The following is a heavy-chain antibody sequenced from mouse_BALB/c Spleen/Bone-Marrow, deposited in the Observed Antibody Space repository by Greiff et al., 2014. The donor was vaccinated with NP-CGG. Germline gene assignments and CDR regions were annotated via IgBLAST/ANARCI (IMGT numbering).Heavy chain of an antibody. Sequence: SGAELVRPGALVKLSCKASGFNTKDYYMHWVKQRPEQGLEWIGWIDPENGNTIYDPKFQGKASITADTSSNTAYLQLSSLTSEDTAVYYCTRTYSFDYWGQGTTLTVSS. CDR1: GFNTKDYY. J-gene: IGHJ2*01. CDR2: IDPENGNT. V-gene: IGHV14-1*02. CDR3: TRTYSFDY.